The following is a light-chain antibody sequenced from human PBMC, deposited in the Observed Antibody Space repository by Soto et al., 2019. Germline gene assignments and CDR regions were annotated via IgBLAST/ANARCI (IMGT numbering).Light chain of an antibody. CDR2: DFT. Sequence: QSVLTQPASVSGSPGQSVTISCAGASRDVTDSDSVSWYQHRPGEAPELKILDFTYRPSGVSDRFSGSLSADTASLTISGLQVEDEGDYYCVSYTNPGTYGFGPGTKLTVL. CDR3: VSYTNPGTYG. J-gene: IGLJ1*01. CDR1: SRDVTDSDS. V-gene: IGLV2-14*03.